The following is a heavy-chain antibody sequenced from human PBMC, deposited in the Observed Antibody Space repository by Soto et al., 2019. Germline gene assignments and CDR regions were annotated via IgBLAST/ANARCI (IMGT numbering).Heavy chain of an antibody. J-gene: IGHJ4*02. CDR2: IYYSGST. CDR1: GGSVSSDSYY. CDR3: ARADYDSSGYPNYVDY. V-gene: IGHV4-61*01. D-gene: IGHD3-22*01. Sequence: SETLSLTCTVSGGSVSSDSYYWRWIRQPPGKGLEWIGYIYYSGSTNYNPSLKSRVTISVDTSKKQFSLKLSSVTAADTAVYYCARADYDSSGYPNYVDYWGQGTLVTVS.